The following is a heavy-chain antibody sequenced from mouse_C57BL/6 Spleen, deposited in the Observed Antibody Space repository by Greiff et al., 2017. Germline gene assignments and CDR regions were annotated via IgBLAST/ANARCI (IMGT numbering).Heavy chain of an antibody. CDR2: LDPSDSYT. CDR3: ASGDGYYFEY. Sequence: QVQLQQPGAALVMPGASVKLSCKASGYTFTSYWMHWVKQRPGQGLEWIGELDPSDSYTNYNQKFKGKSTLTVDKSSSTAYMQLSSLTSEDSAVYYCASGDGYYFEYWGQGTTLTVSS. D-gene: IGHD2-3*01. J-gene: IGHJ2*01. CDR1: GYTFTSYW. V-gene: IGHV1-69*01.